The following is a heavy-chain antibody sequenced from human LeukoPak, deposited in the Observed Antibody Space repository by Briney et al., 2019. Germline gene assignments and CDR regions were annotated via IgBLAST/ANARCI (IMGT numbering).Heavy chain of an antibody. Sequence: SETLSLTCTVSGGSISSYYWSWIRQPPGKGLEWIGYIYYSGSTNYNPSLKSRVTISVDTSKNQFSLKLSSVTAADTAVYYCARALHYDFWSGYYPNWFDPWGQGTLVTVSS. J-gene: IGHJ5*02. CDR3: ARALHYDFWSGYYPNWFDP. D-gene: IGHD3-3*01. CDR1: GGSISSYY. V-gene: IGHV4-59*01. CDR2: IYYSGST.